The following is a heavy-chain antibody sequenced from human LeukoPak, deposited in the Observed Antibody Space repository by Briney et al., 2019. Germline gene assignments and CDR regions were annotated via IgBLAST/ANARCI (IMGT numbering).Heavy chain of an antibody. CDR3: ARAGGVTAIHNAFDI. D-gene: IGHD2-21*02. J-gene: IGHJ3*02. CDR1: GFTVSSNY. V-gene: IGHV3-66*02. Sequence: GGSLTLSCAASGFTVSSNYMSWVRQAQGKGLEWGSVIYSGGGTDYADSVKGRFTISRDNSKNTLYLQMNSLRAEDTAVYYCARAGGVTAIHNAFDIWGQGTMVTVSS. CDR2: IYSGGGT.